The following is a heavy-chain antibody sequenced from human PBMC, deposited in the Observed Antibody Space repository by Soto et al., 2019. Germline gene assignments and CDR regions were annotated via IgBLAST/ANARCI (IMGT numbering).Heavy chain of an antibody. CDR3: AKVATITRGYYFEC. J-gene: IGHJ4*02. CDR2: ISGSGGST. CDR1: VFTFSSYA. V-gene: IGHV3-23*01. Sequence: XGSLRLSCAASVFTFSSYAMSWVRHSPGKGLEWVSAISGSGGSTYYADSVKGRFTISRDNSKNTLYLQMNSLRAEDTAVYYCAKVATITRGYYFECWGQGTLVTVSS. D-gene: IGHD5-12*01.